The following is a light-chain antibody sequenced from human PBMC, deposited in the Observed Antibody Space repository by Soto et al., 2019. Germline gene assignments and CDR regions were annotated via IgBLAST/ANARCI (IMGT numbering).Light chain of an antibody. CDR1: QDISGY. CDR2: AAS. CDR3: QQYYSYPFN. Sequence: AIRMTQSPSSLSASTGDRVTITCRASQDISGYLAWYQQKPGKAPNFLIYAASTLHSGVPSRFSGSGSGTHFTLSISYLRSEDFATYSCQQYYSYPFNFGQGTKLEI. V-gene: IGKV1-8*01. J-gene: IGKJ2*01.